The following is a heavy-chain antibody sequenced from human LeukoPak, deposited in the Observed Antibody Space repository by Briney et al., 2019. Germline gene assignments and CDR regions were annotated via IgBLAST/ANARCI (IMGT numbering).Heavy chain of an antibody. CDR3: ASGRRYNWNDGGYWFDP. CDR1: GGSISSYY. D-gene: IGHD1-1*01. V-gene: IGHV4-59*01. J-gene: IGHJ5*02. CDR2: IYYSGST. Sequence: SETLSLTCTVSGGSISSYYWSWIRQPPGKGLEWIGYIYYSGSTNYNPSLKSRVTISVDTSKNQFSLKLSSVTAADTAVYYCASGRRYNWNDGGYWFDPWGQGTLVTVSS.